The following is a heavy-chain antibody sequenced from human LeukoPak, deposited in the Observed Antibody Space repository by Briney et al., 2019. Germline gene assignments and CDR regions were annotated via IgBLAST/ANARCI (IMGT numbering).Heavy chain of an antibody. J-gene: IGHJ4*02. V-gene: IGHV1-18*01. D-gene: IGHD1-1*01. CDR1: GYTFTSYG. CDR2: ISAYNGNT. CDR3: ARGPRWNPLPGAPSNDFDY. Sequence: GASVKVSCKASGYTFTSYGISWVRQAPGQGLEWMGWISAYNGNTNYAQKLQGRVTMTTDTSTSTAYMELRSLRSDDTAVYYCARGPRWNPLPGAPSNDFDYWGQGTLVTVSS.